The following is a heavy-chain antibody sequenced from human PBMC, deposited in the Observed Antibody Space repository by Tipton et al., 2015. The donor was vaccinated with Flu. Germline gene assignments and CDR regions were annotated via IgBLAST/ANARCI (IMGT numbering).Heavy chain of an antibody. CDR2: INSDGRET. Sequence: SLRLSCAASGFTLSNYWMQWVRQAPGKGLVWVSRINSDGRETSYADNVKGRFTISRENAKNTLHLQMNTLRGEDTAEYYCVRGNLDILGHGTKVTVSS. CDR3: VRGNLDI. CDR1: GFTLSNYW. J-gene: IGHJ3*02. V-gene: IGHV3-74*01.